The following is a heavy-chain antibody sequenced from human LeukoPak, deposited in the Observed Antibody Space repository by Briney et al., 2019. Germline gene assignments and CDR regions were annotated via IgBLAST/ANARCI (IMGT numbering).Heavy chain of an antibody. CDR3: AKDTRMIVTGAFDI. V-gene: IGHV3-9*01. J-gene: IGHJ3*02. CDR2: ISWNSGSI. Sequence: QPGRSLRLSCAASGFTFDDYAMHWVRQAPGKGLEWVSGISWNSGSIGYADSAKGRFTISRDNAKNSLYLQMNSLRAEDTALYYCAKDTRMIVTGAFDIWGQGTMVTVSS. CDR1: GFTFDDYA. D-gene: IGHD3-22*01.